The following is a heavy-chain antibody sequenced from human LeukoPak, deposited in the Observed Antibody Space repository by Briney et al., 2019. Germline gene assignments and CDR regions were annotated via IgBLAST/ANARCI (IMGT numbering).Heavy chain of an antibody. CDR3: ARGGSRRALDY. D-gene: IGHD1-26*01. Sequence: SETLSLTCTVSGGSISSGDYYWSWIRQPPGKGLEWIGYIYYSGSTYYNPSLKSRVTISVDTSKNQFSLKPSSVTAADTAVYYCARGGSRRALDYWGQGTLVTVSS. CDR2: IYYSGST. CDR1: GGSISSGDYY. V-gene: IGHV4-30-4*01. J-gene: IGHJ4*02.